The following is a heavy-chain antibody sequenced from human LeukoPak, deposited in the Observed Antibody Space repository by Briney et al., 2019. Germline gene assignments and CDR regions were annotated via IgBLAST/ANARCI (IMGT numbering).Heavy chain of an antibody. CDR1: GFTFSSYA. J-gene: IGHJ2*01. CDR3: AKDIGTGVTGWYFDL. D-gene: IGHD1/OR15-1a*01. Sequence: GGSLRLSCAASGFTFSSYAMSWVRQAPGKGLEWVSAISGSGGSTYCADSVKGRFTISRDNAKNSLYLQMNSLRAEDTALYYCAKDIGTGVTGWYFDLWGRGTLVTVSS. V-gene: IGHV3-23*01. CDR2: ISGSGGST.